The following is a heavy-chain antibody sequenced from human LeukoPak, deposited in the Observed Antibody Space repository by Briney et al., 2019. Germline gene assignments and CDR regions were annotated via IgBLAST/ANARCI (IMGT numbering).Heavy chain of an antibody. CDR3: AKEYYYDSSGSYRAGDSFDL. CDR2: ISGGGGST. CDR1: GFTFSTYA. Sequence: GGSLSLSRAASGFTFSTYAMSWVRQAPGKGLEWVSTISGGGGSTYYADSAKGRFTISRDNSKNTLYLQTNSMRAEDTAIYYCAKEYYYDSSGSYRAGDSFDLLGEGTMVTVSS. D-gene: IGHD3-22*01. J-gene: IGHJ3*01. V-gene: IGHV3-23*01.